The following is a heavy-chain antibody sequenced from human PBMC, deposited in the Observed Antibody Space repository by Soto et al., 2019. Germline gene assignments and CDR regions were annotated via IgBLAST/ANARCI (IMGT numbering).Heavy chain of an antibody. CDR2: IYYSGST. V-gene: IGHV4-30-4*01. Sequence: SETLSLTCTVSGGSISSGDYYWSWIRQPPGKGLEWIGYIYYSGSTYYNPSLKSRVTISVDTSKNQFSLKLSSVTAADTAVYYCARDGYYGPYGMDVWGQGTTVTVSS. D-gene: IGHD3-10*01. CDR1: GGSISSGDYY. CDR3: ARDGYYGPYGMDV. J-gene: IGHJ6*02.